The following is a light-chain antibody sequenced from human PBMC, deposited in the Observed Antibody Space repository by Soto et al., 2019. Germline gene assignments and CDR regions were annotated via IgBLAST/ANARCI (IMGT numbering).Light chain of an antibody. CDR3: SSFSSYNTPYV. J-gene: IGLJ1*01. CDR2: EVS. Sequence: QSALTQPASVSGSPGQSITISFTGTSSDIGGFNYVSWYQQHPGKAPKLIIYEVSNWPSGVSSRFSGSRSGNTASLTISGLQAEDEADYYCSSFSSYNTPYVFGTGTKVTVL. V-gene: IGLV2-14*01. CDR1: SSDIGGFNY.